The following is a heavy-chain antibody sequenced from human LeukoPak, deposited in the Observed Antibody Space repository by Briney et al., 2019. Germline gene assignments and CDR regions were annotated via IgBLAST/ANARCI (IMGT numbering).Heavy chain of an antibody. CDR1: GFTFSTSA. J-gene: IGHJ4*02. CDR2: IWYDGSKK. V-gene: IGHV3-33*08. Sequence: GGSLRLSCAASGFTFSTSAMNWVRQAPGKGLEWVAVIWYDGSKKYYADSVKGRFTISRDNSKNTLYLQMNSLRAEDTAVYYCARDDSSSWYYFDYWGQGTLVTVSS. D-gene: IGHD6-13*01. CDR3: ARDDSSSWYYFDY.